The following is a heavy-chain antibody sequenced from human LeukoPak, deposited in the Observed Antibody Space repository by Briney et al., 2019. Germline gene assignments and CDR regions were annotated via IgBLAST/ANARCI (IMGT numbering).Heavy chain of an antibody. Sequence: GRSLRLSCAAAGFTFSSYEMNWVRQAPGKGLEWVSYISSIGSTIYYADSVKGRSTISRDNAKNSLYLQMTSLRAEDTAVYYCARDEGYGGNDYWGQGTLVTVSS. CDR3: ARDEGYGGNDY. V-gene: IGHV3-48*03. CDR2: ISSIGSTI. J-gene: IGHJ4*02. CDR1: GFTFSSYE. D-gene: IGHD4-23*01.